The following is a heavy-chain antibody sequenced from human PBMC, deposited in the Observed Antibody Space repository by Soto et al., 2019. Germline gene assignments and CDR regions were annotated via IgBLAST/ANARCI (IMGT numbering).Heavy chain of an antibody. CDR1: GGSISSGGYS. CDR3: ARTPDI. J-gene: IGHJ3*02. V-gene: IGHV4-30-2*01. CDR2: SYYGST. Sequence: QLQLQESGSGLVKPSQTLSLTCAVSGGSISSGGYSWSWIRQPPGKGLEWIGNSYYGSTYYNPSLKSRVTISVDRSKHQFSLKLSSVTAADTAVYYCARTPDIWGQGTMVTVSS.